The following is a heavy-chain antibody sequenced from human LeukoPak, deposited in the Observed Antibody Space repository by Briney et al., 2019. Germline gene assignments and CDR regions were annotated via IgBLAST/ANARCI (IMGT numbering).Heavy chain of an antibody. Sequence: GGSLRLSCAASGFTFSSYAMSWVRQAPGKGLEWVSSNSGSGGSTYYADSVKGRFTISRDNSKNTLYLQMNSLRAEDTAVYYCAKDGGSGWPYYYYYYMDVWGKGTTVTVSS. J-gene: IGHJ6*03. CDR1: GFTFSSYA. D-gene: IGHD6-19*01. CDR3: AKDGGSGWPYYYYYYMDV. V-gene: IGHV3-23*01. CDR2: NSGSGGST.